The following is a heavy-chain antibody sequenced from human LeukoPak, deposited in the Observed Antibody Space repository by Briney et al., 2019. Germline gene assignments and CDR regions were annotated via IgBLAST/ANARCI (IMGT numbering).Heavy chain of an antibody. Sequence: PLQTVSLTCTVSGDSINSGGNSWSWIRQHAGKGLEWIGYIYYSGITYYNPSLRRRVTISVYTSKNQFSLKLGSVTAADTAVYYCAGPQRGSKAYTFDIWGHGTIVTVSS. J-gene: IGHJ3*02. CDR2: IYYSGIT. CDR1: GDSINSGGNS. D-gene: IGHD2-21*01. CDR3: AGPQRGSKAYTFDI. V-gene: IGHV4-31*03.